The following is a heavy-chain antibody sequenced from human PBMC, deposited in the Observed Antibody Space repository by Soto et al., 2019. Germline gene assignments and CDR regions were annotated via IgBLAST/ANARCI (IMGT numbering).Heavy chain of an antibody. J-gene: IGHJ6*02. V-gene: IGHV4-31*03. CDR1: GGSISSGGYY. D-gene: IGHD2-21*01. CDR2: IYYSGTT. Sequence: QVQLQESGPGLVKPSQTLSLTCTVSGGSISSGGYYWYWIRQHPGKGLEWIGYIYYSGTTYYNPSLKSRVTISVDTSKNQFSLKLSSVNAADTAVYYWAASCVACGGFNYYGMDVWGQGTTVTVSS. CDR3: AASCVACGGFNYYGMDV.